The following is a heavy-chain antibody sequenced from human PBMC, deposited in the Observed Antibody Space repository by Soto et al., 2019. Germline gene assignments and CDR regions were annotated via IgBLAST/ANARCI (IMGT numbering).Heavy chain of an antibody. CDR2: IGPYSGKT. D-gene: IGHD3-22*01. CDR1: GYTFTTYG. J-gene: IGHJ4*02. CDR3: ASDGDYDSSNHWGGDGLEY. Sequence: QVQLVQSGAEVRKPGASVKVSCKTAGYTFTTYGISWVRQAPGQGLEWMGWIGPYSGKTYYAQKFQDRVIVTKDTSTRIAYRELRSLRSDDTAVYYCASDGDYDSSNHWGGDGLEYWGQGTLVTVSS. V-gene: IGHV1-18*01.